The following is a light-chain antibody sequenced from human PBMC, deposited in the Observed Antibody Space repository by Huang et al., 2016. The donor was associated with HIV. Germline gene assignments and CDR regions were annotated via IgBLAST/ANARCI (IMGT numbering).Light chain of an antibody. CDR2: SAS. Sequence: EIVLTQSPVTLSVSPGERATLSCRASQSVGSDLAWYQHRPGQAPRLLIYSASTRATGIPARFSGSGYGTDFILTVSSLQSEDFALHYCQQYRDWPPYTFGQGTKLEIK. CDR1: QSVGSD. CDR3: QQYRDWPPYT. V-gene: IGKV3-15*01. J-gene: IGKJ2*01.